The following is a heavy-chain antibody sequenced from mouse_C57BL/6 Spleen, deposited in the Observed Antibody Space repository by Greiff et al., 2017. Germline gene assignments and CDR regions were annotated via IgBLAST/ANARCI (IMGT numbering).Heavy chain of an antibody. D-gene: IGHD2-4*01. V-gene: IGHV1-53*01. CDR3: ARGSIYYDPWIDY. CDR1: GYTFTSYW. CDR2: INPSNGGT. J-gene: IGHJ3*01. Sequence: QVQLQQPGTELVKPGASVTLSCKASGYTFTSYWMHWVKQRPGQGLKWIGKINPSNGGTNYNQKFKGTATLTVDKSSSTAYMQLSSLTSEDSAVYYCARGSIYYDPWIDYWGQGTLVTVSA.